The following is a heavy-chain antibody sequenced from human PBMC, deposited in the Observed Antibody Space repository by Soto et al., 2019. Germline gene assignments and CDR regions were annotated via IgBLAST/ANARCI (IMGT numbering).Heavy chain of an antibody. D-gene: IGHD3-22*01. V-gene: IGHV1-18*01. CDR1: GYTFTSYG. CDR3: ARDYYDSSSPRPYYYYGMDV. Sequence: QVQLVQSGAEVKKPGASVKVSCKASGYTFTSYGISWVRQAPGQGLEWMGWISAYNGNTNYAQKLQDRVTMTTDTSTSTAYMELRSLRSDDTAVYYCARDYYDSSSPRPYYYYGMDVWGQGTTVTVSS. CDR2: ISAYNGNT. J-gene: IGHJ6*02.